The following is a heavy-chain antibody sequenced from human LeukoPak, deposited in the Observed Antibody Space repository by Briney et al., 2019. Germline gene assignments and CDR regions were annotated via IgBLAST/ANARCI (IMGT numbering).Heavy chain of an antibody. J-gene: IGHJ5*02. Sequence: PSETLSLTCTVSGGSISSYYWRWIRQPPGKGLEGMGYIYYCGSTNYTPSLKSPLPISVDTSTNHFSLKLSSVTAADTAVYSCARHVGTPITMVRGVRNWFDPWGQGTLVTVSS. CDR3: ARHVGTPITMVRGVRNWFDP. CDR1: GGSISSYY. V-gene: IGHV4-59*08. D-gene: IGHD3-10*01. CDR2: IYYCGST.